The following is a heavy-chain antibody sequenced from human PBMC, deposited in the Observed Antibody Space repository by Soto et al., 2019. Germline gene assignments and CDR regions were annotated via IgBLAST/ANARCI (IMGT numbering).Heavy chain of an antibody. V-gene: IGHV3-21*01. CDR2: ISSSSSYI. CDR1: GFTFSSYS. CDR3: ARDMGTNYDILTGSNDAFDI. J-gene: IGHJ3*02. D-gene: IGHD3-9*01. Sequence: GGSLRLSCAASGFTFSSYSMNWVRQAPGKGLEWVSSISSSSSYIYYADSVKGRFTISRDNAKNSLYLQMNSLRAEDTAVYYCARDMGTNYDILTGSNDAFDIWGQGTMVTVSS.